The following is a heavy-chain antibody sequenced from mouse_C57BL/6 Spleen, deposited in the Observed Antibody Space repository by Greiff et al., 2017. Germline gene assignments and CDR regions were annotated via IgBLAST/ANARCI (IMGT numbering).Heavy chain of an antibody. J-gene: IGHJ2*01. CDR2: ILPGSGST. V-gene: IGHV1-9*01. Sequence: QVQLQQSGAELMKPGASVKLSCKATGYTFTGYWIEWVKQRPGHGLEWIGEILPGSGSTNYNEKFKGKATFTADTSSNTSYMQLSSLTTEDSAIXYCARQAYYGSSPYYFDYWGQGTTLTVSS. D-gene: IGHD1-1*01. CDR1: GYTFTGYW. CDR3: ARQAYYGSSPYYFDY.